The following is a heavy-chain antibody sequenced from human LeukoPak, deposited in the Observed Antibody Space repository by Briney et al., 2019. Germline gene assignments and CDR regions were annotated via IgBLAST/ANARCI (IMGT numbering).Heavy chain of an antibody. D-gene: IGHD3-10*01. CDR3: AKDYNYGYGNYFDY. CDR1: GFTFSSYS. Sequence: GGSLRLSCAASGFTFSSYSMNWVRQAPGKGLEWVSTISSSGSSTYYADSVRGRFTISRDNSKDTLYLQMNSLRAEDTAVYYCAKDYNYGYGNYFDYWGQGTLVTVSS. J-gene: IGHJ4*02. V-gene: IGHV3-23*01. CDR2: ISSSGSST.